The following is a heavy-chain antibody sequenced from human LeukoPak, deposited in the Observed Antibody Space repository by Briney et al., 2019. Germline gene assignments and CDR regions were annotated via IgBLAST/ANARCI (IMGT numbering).Heavy chain of an antibody. D-gene: IGHD3-3*02. Sequence: ASVKVSCKASEYTFSVYHIHWVRQAPGQGLEWMAWINPDSGDTNYAQKLQGRVTMTTDTSTSTAYMELRSLRSDDTAVYYCARSHLAEGSWFDPWGQGTLVTVSS. CDR1: EYTFSVYH. V-gene: IGHV1-18*04. J-gene: IGHJ5*02. CDR2: INPDSGDT. CDR3: ARSHLAEGSWFDP.